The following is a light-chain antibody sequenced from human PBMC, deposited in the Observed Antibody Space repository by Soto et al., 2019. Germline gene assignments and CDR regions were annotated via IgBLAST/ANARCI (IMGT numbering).Light chain of an antibody. CDR1: SSNIGAAYD. Sequence: QSVLTQPPSVSGAPGQRVTISCTGSSSNIGAAYDVYWYQHLPGTAPKLLIYGNSNRPSGVPDRFSGSKSGTSASLAITGLQAEDEADYYCQSYDSSLSGVVFGGGTKLTVL. CDR2: GNS. J-gene: IGLJ2*01. CDR3: QSYDSSLSGVV. V-gene: IGLV1-40*01.